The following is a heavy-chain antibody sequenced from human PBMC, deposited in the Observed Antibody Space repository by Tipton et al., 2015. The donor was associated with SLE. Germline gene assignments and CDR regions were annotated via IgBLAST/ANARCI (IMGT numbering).Heavy chain of an antibody. CDR2: IYYSGST. CDR1: GGSISSHY. Sequence: TLSLTCTVSGGSISSHYWSWIRQPPGKGLEWIGYIYYSGSTNYNPSLKSRVTISVDTSKNQFSLKLSSVTAADTAVYYCARGTYYDFWSGYPLGYWGQGTLVTVSS. D-gene: IGHD3-3*01. V-gene: IGHV4-59*11. CDR3: ARGTYYDFWSGYPLGY. J-gene: IGHJ4*02.